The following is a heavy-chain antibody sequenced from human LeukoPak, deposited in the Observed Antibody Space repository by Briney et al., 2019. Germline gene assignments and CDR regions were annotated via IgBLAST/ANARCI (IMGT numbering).Heavy chain of an antibody. CDR1: GFTFSSYW. CDR2: IKQDGSER. D-gene: IGHD6-19*01. V-gene: IGHV3-7*01. J-gene: IGHJ6*02. Sequence: GGSLRLSCAASGFTFSSYWMSWVRQAPGKGLEWVANIKQDGSERYYVDSVEGRFTISRDNAKNSLYLQMNSLRAEDTAVYYCARDRIRGSGWADYYYGMDVWGQGTTVTVSS. CDR3: ARDRIRGSGWADYYYGMDV.